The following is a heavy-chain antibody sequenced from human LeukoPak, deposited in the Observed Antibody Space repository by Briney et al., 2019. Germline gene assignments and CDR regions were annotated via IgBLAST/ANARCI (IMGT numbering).Heavy chain of an antibody. CDR3: ARGGGRYCSSTSCYVGY. Sequence: PSETLSLTSAVYGGSFSGYYWSWIRQPPGKGLEWIGEINHSGSTNYNPSLKSRVTISVDTSKNQFSLKLSSVTAADTAVYYCARGGGRYCSSTSCYVGYWGQGTLVTVSS. J-gene: IGHJ4*02. CDR2: INHSGST. D-gene: IGHD2-2*01. V-gene: IGHV4-34*01. CDR1: GGSFSGYY.